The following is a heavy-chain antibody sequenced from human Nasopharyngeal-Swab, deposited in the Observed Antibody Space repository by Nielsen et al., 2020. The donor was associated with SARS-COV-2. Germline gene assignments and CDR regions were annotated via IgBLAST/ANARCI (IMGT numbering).Heavy chain of an antibody. V-gene: IGHV3-23*01. CDR3: AKRSGNYQYYFDC. D-gene: IGHD1-26*01. J-gene: IGHJ4*02. CDR2: ISTSGGST. Sequence: RQAPAKGLEWVSTISTSGGSTYNADSVKDRFIISRDNTRNTLYLQMKSLRAEDTAVYYFAKRSGNYQYYFDCWGQGTLVTVSS.